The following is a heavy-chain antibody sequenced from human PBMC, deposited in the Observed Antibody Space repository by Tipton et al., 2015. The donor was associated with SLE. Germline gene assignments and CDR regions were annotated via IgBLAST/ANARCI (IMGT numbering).Heavy chain of an antibody. J-gene: IGHJ4*02. Sequence: TLSLTCTVSGGSISTYYWTWIRQPPGKGLEWIGYVYSSGSTNYNPSLKSRVTISVDTSKNQFSLHLRSVTAADTAVYYCARDGEDGIDHWGQGALVIVSS. V-gene: IGHV4-4*08. CDR3: ARDGEDGIDH. D-gene: IGHD1-26*01. CDR1: GGSISTYY. CDR2: VYSSGST.